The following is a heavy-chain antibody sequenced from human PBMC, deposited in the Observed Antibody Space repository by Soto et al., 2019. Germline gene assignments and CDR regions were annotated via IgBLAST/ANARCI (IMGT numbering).Heavy chain of an antibody. CDR3: VKEGPWSGSTLFPRYRPFFMGG. D-gene: IGHD3-3*01. Sequence: EVHLVESGGGLVHPGMSLRLSCAASGFTFDDYAMHWVRQGPGKGLEWVSGISWKGGIIGYGDSVKGRFTISRDNAQNSLFLEMESLRVEGTGLYFCVKEGPWSGSTLFPRYRPFFMGGWGKGTTVTVSS. V-gene: IGHV3-9*01. CDR1: GFTFDDYA. J-gene: IGHJ6*03. CDR2: ISWKGGII.